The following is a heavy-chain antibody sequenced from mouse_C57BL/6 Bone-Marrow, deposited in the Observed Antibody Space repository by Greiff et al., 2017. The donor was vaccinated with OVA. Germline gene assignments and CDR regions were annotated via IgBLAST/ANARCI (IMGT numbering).Heavy chain of an antibody. CDR3: ARQPVYYGSSYGGYYFDY. J-gene: IGHJ2*01. D-gene: IGHD1-1*01. CDR1: GFTFSSYT. Sequence: EVKLVESGGGLVKPGGSLKLSCAASGFTFSSYTMSWVRQTPEKRLEWVATISGGGGNTYYPDSVKGRFTISRDNAKNTLYLKMSSLRSEDTALYYCARQPVYYGSSYGGYYFDYWGQGTTLTVSS. V-gene: IGHV5-9*01. CDR2: ISGGGGNT.